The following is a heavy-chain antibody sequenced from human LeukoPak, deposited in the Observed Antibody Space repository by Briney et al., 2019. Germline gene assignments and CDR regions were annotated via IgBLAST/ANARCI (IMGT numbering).Heavy chain of an antibody. CDR3: ARSHDHLWGNYPDY. CDR1: GGSIDSTNC. V-gene: IGHV4/OR15-8*01. J-gene: IGHJ4*02. D-gene: IGHD3-16*02. CDR2: IHHDGRI. Sequence: SETLSLTCDVSGGSIDSTNCWNRFPQPPGKGLNWIEEIHHDGRINYNPSLKSRVTLSVDKSKNQFSLRLNSVTAADTAMYYCARSHDHLWGNYPDYWGQGTLVTVSS.